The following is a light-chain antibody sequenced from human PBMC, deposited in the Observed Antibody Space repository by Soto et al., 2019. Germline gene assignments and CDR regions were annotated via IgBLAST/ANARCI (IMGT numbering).Light chain of an antibody. V-gene: IGKV1-39*01. CDR3: QQSYTSPYT. Sequence: DIQMTQSPSSLSASVGDRVTITCRSSQSIANYLNWYQQKPGRAPKFLIYAASTLQRGVPSRFSGSGSGTDFTHTINSLQPEDFATYFCQQSYTSPYTFGQGTKLEIK. CDR1: QSIANY. J-gene: IGKJ2*01. CDR2: AAS.